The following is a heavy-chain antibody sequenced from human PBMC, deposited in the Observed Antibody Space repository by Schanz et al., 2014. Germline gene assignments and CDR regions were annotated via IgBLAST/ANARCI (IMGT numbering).Heavy chain of an antibody. Sequence: QVQLVQSGAEVKKPGASVKVSCKASGYTFTNFFLHWVRQAPGQGLEWMGRINPNSGDTDYAQKYQGRVTLTTDTSISTAYMELSRLRSDDTAVYYCARGGWLRFNDREYFFEYWGQGTLVTASS. CDR1: GYTFTNFF. CDR3: ARGGWLRFNDREYFFEY. V-gene: IGHV1-2*06. CDR2: INPNSGDT. D-gene: IGHD5-12*01. J-gene: IGHJ4*02.